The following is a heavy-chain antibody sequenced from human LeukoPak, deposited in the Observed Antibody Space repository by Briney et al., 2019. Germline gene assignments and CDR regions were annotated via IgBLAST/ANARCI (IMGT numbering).Heavy chain of an antibody. J-gene: IGHJ4*02. CDR3: ARDRACSNGVCSYFDY. D-gene: IGHD2-8*01. Sequence: SETLSLTCIVAGGSISSTTYYLGWIRQPPGKGLEWIGRISYSGSTWYNPSLKSRVTVSADTSKNQFSLKLTSVTAADTAVYYCARDRACSNGVCSYFDYWGQGTVVTVSS. V-gene: IGHV4-39*01. CDR2: ISYSGST. CDR1: GGSISSTTYY.